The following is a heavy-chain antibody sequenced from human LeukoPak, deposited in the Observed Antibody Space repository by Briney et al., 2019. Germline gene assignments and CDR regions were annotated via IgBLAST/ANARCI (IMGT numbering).Heavy chain of an antibody. J-gene: IGHJ6*02. Sequence: ASVKVSCKASGYTFTGYYMHWVRQAPGQGLEWMGRINPNSGGTNYAQKFQGRVTMTRDTSISTAYMELSRLGSDDTAVYYCARAGGSGYYYYGMDVWGQGTTVTVSS. CDR1: GYTFTGYY. V-gene: IGHV1-2*06. D-gene: IGHD3-10*01. CDR2: INPNSGGT. CDR3: ARAGGSGYYYYGMDV.